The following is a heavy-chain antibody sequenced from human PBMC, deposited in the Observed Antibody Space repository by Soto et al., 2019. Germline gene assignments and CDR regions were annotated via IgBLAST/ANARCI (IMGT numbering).Heavy chain of an antibody. J-gene: IGHJ6*03. CDR1: GGSISSYY. D-gene: IGHD6-6*01. CDR2: FNYTGST. Sequence: QVQLQESGPGLVEPSETLSLTCTVSGGSISSYYWNWIRQPPGKGLEWLGYFNYTGSTNYKPSLKSRVTISVDTSKNQFSLKLSSVTAADTAVYYCARETPFSSGIAVRRLSYYYMDVWGIGTTVTVSS. CDR3: ARETPFSSGIAVRRLSYYYMDV. V-gene: IGHV4-59*01.